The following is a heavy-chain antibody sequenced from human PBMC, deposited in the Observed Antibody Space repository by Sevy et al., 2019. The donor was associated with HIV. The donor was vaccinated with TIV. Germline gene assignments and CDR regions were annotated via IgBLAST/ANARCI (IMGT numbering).Heavy chain of an antibody. CDR1: GFTFSSYA. D-gene: IGHD6-6*01. J-gene: IGHJ4*02. CDR3: GKVRRMAAQAPCDY. V-gene: IGHV3-23*01. Sequence: GGSLRLSCAASGFTFSSYAMSWVRQAPGKGLEWVSAISGSGGSTYYADSMKGRFTISRDNSKNTLYLQMNSLRAEDTAVYYCGKVRRMAAQAPCDYWGQGTLVTVSS. CDR2: ISGSGGST.